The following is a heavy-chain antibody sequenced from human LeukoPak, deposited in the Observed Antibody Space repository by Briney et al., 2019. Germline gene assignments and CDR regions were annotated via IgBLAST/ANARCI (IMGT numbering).Heavy chain of an antibody. CDR1: GFTFSSYW. V-gene: IGHV3-7*01. J-gene: IGHJ6*02. CDR3: ARVEYQLLRGYYYYGMDV. D-gene: IGHD2-2*01. Sequence: GGSLRLSCAASGFTFSSYWMSWVRQAPGKGREGVANINQDGSEKYYVDSVKGRFTISRDNAKNSLYLQMNSLRAEDTAVYYCARVEYQLLRGYYYYGMDVWGQGTTVTVSS. CDR2: INQDGSEK.